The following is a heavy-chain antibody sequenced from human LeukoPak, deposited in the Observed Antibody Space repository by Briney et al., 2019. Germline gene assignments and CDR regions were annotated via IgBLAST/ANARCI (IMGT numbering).Heavy chain of an antibody. J-gene: IGHJ4*02. CDR2: IYYSGST. CDR1: GASISSYY. CDR3: ARERGYIYGYSFDY. D-gene: IGHD5-18*01. V-gene: IGHV4-59*01. Sequence: SETLSLTCTVSGASISSYYWNWIRQPPGKGLEWIGYIYYSGSTNYNPSLKSRVTISVDTSKNQFSLRLSSVTAADTAVYYCARERGYIYGYSFDYWGQGTLVTVSS.